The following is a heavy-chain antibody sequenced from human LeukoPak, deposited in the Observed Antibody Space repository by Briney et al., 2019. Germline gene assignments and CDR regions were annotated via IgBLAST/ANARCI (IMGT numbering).Heavy chain of an antibody. CDR1: GGTFSSYA. CDR2: IIPIFGTA. CDR3: ARDLLYSSSWYLTPXAYYYXGMDV. J-gene: IGHJ6*02. D-gene: IGHD6-13*01. V-gene: IGHV1-69*13. Sequence: ASVKVSCKASGGTFSSYAISWVRQAPGQGLEWMGGIIPIFGTANYAQKFQGRVTITADESTSTAYMELSSLRSEDTAVYYCARDLLYSSSWYLTPXAYYYXGMDVXXXXTTVTVSS.